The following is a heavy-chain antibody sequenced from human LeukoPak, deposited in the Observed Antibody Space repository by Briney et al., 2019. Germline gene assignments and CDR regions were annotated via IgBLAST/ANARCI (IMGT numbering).Heavy chain of an antibody. CDR3: ARTGFGELYVDY. CDR2: IHYSGST. V-gene: IGHV4-59*01. CDR1: GGSISSYY. Sequence: PSETLSLTCTVSGGSISSYYWSWIRQPPGKGLEWIGYIHYSGSTNYNPSLKSRVTISVDTSKNQFSLKLSSVTAADTAVYYCARTGFGELYVDYWGQGTLVTVSS. J-gene: IGHJ4*02. D-gene: IGHD3-10*01.